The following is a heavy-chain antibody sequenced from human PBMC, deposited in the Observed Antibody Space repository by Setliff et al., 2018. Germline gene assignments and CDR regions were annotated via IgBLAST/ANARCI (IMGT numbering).Heavy chain of an antibody. D-gene: IGHD3-3*01. V-gene: IGHV4-61*02. J-gene: IGHJ4*02. Sequence: SETLSLTRALSGGSISSGSYHWSWIRQPAGQGLEWVGRLHTSGSIDYNPSLKSRVTISVDTSKKQLSLKLSTVTAADTAVYYCRFWSGYYKNDYWGQGTLVTSPQ. CDR3: RFWSGYYKNDY. CDR2: LHTSGSI. CDR1: GGSISSGSYH.